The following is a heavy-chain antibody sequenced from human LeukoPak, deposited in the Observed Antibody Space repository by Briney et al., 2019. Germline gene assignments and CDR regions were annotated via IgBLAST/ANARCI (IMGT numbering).Heavy chain of an antibody. CDR2: IYSGGST. Sequence: PGGSLRLTCAASGFTVSSNYMSWVRQAPGKGLEWVSVIYSGGSTYYADSVKGRFTISRDNSKNTLYLQVNSLRAEDTAVYYCARVNGWFGELLLTTYGMDVWGQGTTFTVSS. CDR1: GFTVSSNY. J-gene: IGHJ6*02. CDR3: ARVNGWFGELLLTTYGMDV. V-gene: IGHV3-53*01. D-gene: IGHD3-10*01.